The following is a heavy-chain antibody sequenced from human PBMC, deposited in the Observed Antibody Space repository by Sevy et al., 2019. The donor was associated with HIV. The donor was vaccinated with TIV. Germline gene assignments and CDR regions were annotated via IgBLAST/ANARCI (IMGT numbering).Heavy chain of an antibody. CDR2: ISWNSGSI. D-gene: IGHD2-8*01. CDR3: AKDGGYCTNGVCLRGYDY. Sequence: GGSLRLSCAASGFTFDDYAMHWVRQAPGKGLEWVSGISWNSGSIGYADSVKGRFTISRDNAKNSLYLQMNSLRAEDTALYYCAKDGGYCTNGVCLRGYDYWGQGTLVTVSS. J-gene: IGHJ4*02. CDR1: GFTFDDYA. V-gene: IGHV3-9*01.